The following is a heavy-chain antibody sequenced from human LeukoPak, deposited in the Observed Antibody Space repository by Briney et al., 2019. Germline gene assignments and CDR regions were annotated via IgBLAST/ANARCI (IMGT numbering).Heavy chain of an antibody. J-gene: IGHJ4*02. V-gene: IGHV4-34*01. CDR3: ARFAVGATRGYLDY. CDR2: INHSGST. D-gene: IGHD1-26*01. CDR1: GGSFSGYY. Sequence: SETLSLTCAVYGGSFSGYYWSWIRQPPGKGLEWIGEINHSGSTNYNPSLKSRVTISVDTCKNQFSLKLSSVTAADTAVYYCARFAVGATRGYLDYWGQGTLVTVSS.